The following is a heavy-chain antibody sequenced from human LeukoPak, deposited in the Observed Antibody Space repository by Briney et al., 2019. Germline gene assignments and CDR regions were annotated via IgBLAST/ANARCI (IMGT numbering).Heavy chain of an antibody. CDR2: MYHSGST. D-gene: IGHD4-17*01. Sequence: SETLSLTCAVYGGSFSGYYWSWIRQPPGKGLEWIGSMYHSGSTYHNPSFKSRVTISLDMSENQFSLKLSSVTAADTAVYYCASVTTVTPTYYFDYWGQGSLVIVSP. CDR1: GGSFSGYY. CDR3: ASVTTVTPTYYFDY. V-gene: IGHV4-34*01. J-gene: IGHJ4*02.